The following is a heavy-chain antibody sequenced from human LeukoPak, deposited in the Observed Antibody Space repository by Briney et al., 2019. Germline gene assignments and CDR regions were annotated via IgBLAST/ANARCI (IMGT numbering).Heavy chain of an antibody. Sequence: GGSLRLSCAASGFTFSSYGINWVRQAPGKGLEWVSSISSSSSYIYYADSVKGRFTISRDNAKNSLYLQMNSLRAEDTAVYYCARDREEYCSGGSCQAFDIWGQGTMVTVSS. J-gene: IGHJ3*02. CDR3: ARDREEYCSGGSCQAFDI. D-gene: IGHD2-15*01. CDR1: GFTFSSYG. V-gene: IGHV3-21*01. CDR2: ISSSSSYI.